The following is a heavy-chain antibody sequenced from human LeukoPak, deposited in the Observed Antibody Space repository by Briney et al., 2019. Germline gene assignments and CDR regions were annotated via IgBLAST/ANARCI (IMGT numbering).Heavy chain of an antibody. CDR2: ISSNGGST. Sequence: PGGSLRLFCSASGFTFSSYAMHWVRQAPGKGLEYVSAISSNGGSTYCADSVKGRFTISRDNSKNTLYLQMSSLRAEDTAVYYCVKSSSSWSQFEYFQHWGQGTLVTVSS. D-gene: IGHD6-13*01. V-gene: IGHV3-64D*06. J-gene: IGHJ1*01. CDR3: VKSSSSWSQFEYFQH. CDR1: GFTFSSYA.